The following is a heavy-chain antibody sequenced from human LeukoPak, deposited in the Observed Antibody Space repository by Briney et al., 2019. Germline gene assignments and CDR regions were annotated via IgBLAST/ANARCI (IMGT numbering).Heavy chain of an antibody. V-gene: IGHV3-64*01. CDR1: GFTFSNAW. CDR2: ISSNGGST. D-gene: IGHD5-18*01. J-gene: IGHJ4*02. Sequence: GGSLRLSCAASGFTFSNAWMSWVRQAPGKGLEYVSAISSNGGSTYYANSVKGRFTISRDNSKNTLYLQMGSLRAGDMAVYYCARGRGYSYGTGDYWGQGTLVTVSS. CDR3: ARGRGYSYGTGDY.